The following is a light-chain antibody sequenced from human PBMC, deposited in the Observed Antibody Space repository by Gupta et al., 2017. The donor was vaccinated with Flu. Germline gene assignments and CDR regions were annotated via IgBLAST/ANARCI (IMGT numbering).Light chain of an antibody. V-gene: IGKV3-15*01. CDR2: AAS. CDR3: QQYNNWPPYS. CDR1: QSVRSN. J-gene: IGKJ2*03. Sequence: EIVMTQSPATLSVSPGERATLSCRASQSVRSNLAWYQQKPGQSPRLLIYAASTRATGIPARFSGSGSGTEFTLTISSRQSEDFAVYYCQQYNNWPPYSFGQGTKLEIK.